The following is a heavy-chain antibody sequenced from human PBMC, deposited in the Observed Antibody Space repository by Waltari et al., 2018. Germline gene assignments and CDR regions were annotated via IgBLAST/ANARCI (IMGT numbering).Heavy chain of an antibody. CDR2: ISGSGGTT. CDR3: AKSSGSYYEVFDY. CDR1: GFAFANYG. V-gene: IGHV3-23*04. Sequence: EVRLVESGGGLVQPGGSLGLSCAASGFAFANYGMSWVRQAPGKGLECVSSISGSGGTTYYADSVKGRFTMSKDNSKNTLFLQMNSLRVDDTADYYCAKSSGSYYEVFDYWGRGTLVTVSS. J-gene: IGHJ4*02. D-gene: IGHD1-26*01.